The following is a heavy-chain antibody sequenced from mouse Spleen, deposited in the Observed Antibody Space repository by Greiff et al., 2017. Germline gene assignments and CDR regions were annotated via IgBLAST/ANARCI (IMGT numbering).Heavy chain of an antibody. J-gene: IGHJ2*01. CDR2: ISYDGSN. CDR3: ASEGDFYYFDY. Sequence: EVQLVESGPGLVKPSQSLSLTCSVTGYSITSGYYWNWIRQFPGNKLEWMGYISYDGSNNYNPSLKNRISITRDTSKNQFFLKLNSVTTEDTATYYCASEGDFYYFDYWGQGTTLTVSS. CDR1: GYSITSGYY. V-gene: IGHV3-6*01. D-gene: IGHD2-13*01.